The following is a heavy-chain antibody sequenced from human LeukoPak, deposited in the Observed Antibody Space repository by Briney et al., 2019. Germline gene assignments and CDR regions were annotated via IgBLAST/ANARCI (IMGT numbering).Heavy chain of an antibody. CDR1: GGSISSGGYY. CDR2: IYYSGST. D-gene: IGHD2-8*01. CDR3: ARNPTRYCTNGVCPYFDY. Sequence: SETLSLTCTVSGGSISSGGYYWSWIRQHPGKGLEWIGYIYYSGSTYYNPSLKSRVTISVDTSKNQFSLKLSSVTAADTAVYYCARNPTRYCTNGVCPYFDYRGQGTLVTVSS. V-gene: IGHV4-31*03. J-gene: IGHJ4*02.